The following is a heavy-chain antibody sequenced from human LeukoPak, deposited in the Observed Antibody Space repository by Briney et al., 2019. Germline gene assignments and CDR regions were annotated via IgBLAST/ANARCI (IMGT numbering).Heavy chain of an antibody. CDR2: IYYSGST. CDR1: GGDISSSRYD. CDR3: AGAPTTLGAFDI. Sequence: SETMSLTCTVSGGDISSSRYDWSWIRQHPGKGLEWIGYIYYSGSTYYNPSLKSRVTISVDTSKNQFSLKLSSVTAADTAVYYCAGAPTTLGAFDIWGQGTMVTVSS. V-gene: IGHV4-31*03. J-gene: IGHJ3*02. D-gene: IGHD4-23*01.